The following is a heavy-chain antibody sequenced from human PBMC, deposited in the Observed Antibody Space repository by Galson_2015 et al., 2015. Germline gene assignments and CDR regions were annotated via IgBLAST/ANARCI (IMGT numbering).Heavy chain of an antibody. CDR1: GFTFSSYG. V-gene: IGHV3-30*18. CDR2: ISYDGSNK. Sequence: SLRLSCAASGFTFSSYGMHWVRQAPGKGLEWVAVISYDGSNKYYADSVKGRFTISRDNSKNTLYLQMNSLRAEDTAVYYCAKGYSIGYWGQGTLVTVSS. D-gene: IGHD4-11*01. J-gene: IGHJ4*02. CDR3: AKGYSIGY.